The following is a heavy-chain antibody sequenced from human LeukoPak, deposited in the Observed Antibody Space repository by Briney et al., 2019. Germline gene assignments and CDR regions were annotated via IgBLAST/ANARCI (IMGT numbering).Heavy chain of an antibody. J-gene: IGHJ4*02. CDR2: INPNSGGT. D-gene: IGHD3-22*01. CDR3: ARAGSSYYYDSSGYYGFDY. CDR1: GYTFTGYY. Sequence: GSVKVSCKASGYTFTGYYMHWVRQAPGQGLEWMGWINPNSGGTNYAQKFQGRVTMTRDTSISTAYMELSRLRSDDTAMYYCARAGSSYYYDSSGYYGFDYWGQGTLVTVSS. V-gene: IGHV1-2*02.